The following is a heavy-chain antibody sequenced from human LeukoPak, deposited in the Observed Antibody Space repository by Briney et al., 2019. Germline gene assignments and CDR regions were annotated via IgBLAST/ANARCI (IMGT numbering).Heavy chain of an antibody. CDR2: ISGSGEST. V-gene: IGHV3-23*01. Sequence: GGSLRLSCAASGFXFSSYAMSWVRQAPGKGLEWVSAISGSGESTYYADSVKGRFTISRDNSKNTLSLQMNSLRVEDTAMYFCAKDIQLSTWGLGTMVTVSS. CDR3: AKDIQLST. CDR1: GFXFSSYA. D-gene: IGHD5-24*01. J-gene: IGHJ3*01.